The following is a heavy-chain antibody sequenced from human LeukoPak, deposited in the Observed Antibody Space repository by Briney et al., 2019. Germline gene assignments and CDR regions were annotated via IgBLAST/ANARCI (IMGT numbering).Heavy chain of an antibody. D-gene: IGHD2-2*01. J-gene: IGHJ5*02. CDR1: GFTFSSFD. CDR3: ARADCSGSTCYLRRSWFDP. Sequence: GGSLRLSCAASGFTFSSFDMNGVRQAPGKGLECVSSISTSSRYIYYRDSVKGRFTISRDDAKNSLYLQMNSLRVEDTAVYYCARADCSGSTCYLRRSWFDPWGQGTLVTVSS. V-gene: IGHV3-21*01. CDR2: ISTSSRYI.